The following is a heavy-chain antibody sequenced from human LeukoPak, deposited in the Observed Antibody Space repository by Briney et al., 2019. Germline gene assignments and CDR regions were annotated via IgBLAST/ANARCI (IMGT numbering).Heavy chain of an antibody. D-gene: IGHD6-13*01. Sequence: PGGSLRLSRSASGFIFSNYWMSWVRQAPGKGLEWVSAISGSGGSTYYADSVKGRFTISRDNSKNTLYLQMNSLRVEDTAVYYCAKDKGRAAAGFDYWGQGTLVTVSS. J-gene: IGHJ4*02. V-gene: IGHV3-23*01. CDR3: AKDKGRAAAGFDY. CDR1: GFIFSNYW. CDR2: ISGSGGST.